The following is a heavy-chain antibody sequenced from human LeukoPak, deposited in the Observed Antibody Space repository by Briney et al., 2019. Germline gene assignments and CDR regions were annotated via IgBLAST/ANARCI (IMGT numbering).Heavy chain of an antibody. D-gene: IGHD2-15*01. Sequence: SETLSLTCAVYGESFSAYFWNWIRQAPGKPLEYIGEINHRGSSHYNPSLKTRVTLSVDTSKNLLSLKLTSVTAADTAVYFCARGSSFDGYCSAGACDAGYYDSWGQGTPVTVSS. J-gene: IGHJ4*02. CDR3: ARGSSFDGYCSAGACDAGYYDS. CDR2: INHRGSS. V-gene: IGHV4-34*01. CDR1: GESFSAYF.